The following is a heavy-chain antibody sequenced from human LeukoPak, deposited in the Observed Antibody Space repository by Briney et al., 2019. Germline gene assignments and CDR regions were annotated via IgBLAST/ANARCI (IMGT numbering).Heavy chain of an antibody. CDR3: ARGDGGSSSSTYWFDP. J-gene: IGHJ5*02. D-gene: IGHD2-15*01. CDR2: INHSGST. V-gene: IGHV4-34*01. Sequence: SETLSLTCAVYGGSFGGYYWSWIRQPPGKGLEWIGEINHSGSTNYNPSLKSRVTISVDTSKNQFSLKLSSVTAADTAVYYCARGDGGSSSSTYWFDPWGQGTLVTVSS. CDR1: GGSFGGYY.